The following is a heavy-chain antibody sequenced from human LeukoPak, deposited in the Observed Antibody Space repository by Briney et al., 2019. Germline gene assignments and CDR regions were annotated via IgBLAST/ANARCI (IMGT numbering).Heavy chain of an antibody. Sequence: GGSLRLSCAVSGFTVSSNYMNWVRQAPGRGLEWVSVIYSIGDTYYADSVKGRFTISRDNSKNTLYLQMNSLRAEDTAVYYCARDLRRGWYSFDNWGQGTLVTVSS. D-gene: IGHD6-19*01. CDR2: IYSIGDT. CDR3: ARDLRRGWYSFDN. CDR1: GFTVSSNY. V-gene: IGHV3-53*01. J-gene: IGHJ4*02.